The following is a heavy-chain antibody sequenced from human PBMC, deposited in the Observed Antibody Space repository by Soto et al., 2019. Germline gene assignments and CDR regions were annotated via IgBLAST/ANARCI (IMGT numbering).Heavy chain of an antibody. V-gene: IGHV3-7*01. D-gene: IGHD6-19*01. CDR3: VGGWYNAFDI. CDR2: IKQDGSEK. J-gene: IGHJ3*02. CDR1: GFTFSNYW. Sequence: GGSLRLSCAASGFTFSNYWMSWVRQAPGKGLEWVANIKQDGSEKQYVDSVKGRFTISRDNAKTSLDLQMNSLRVEDTAVYYCVGGWYNAFDIWGQGTMVTVSS.